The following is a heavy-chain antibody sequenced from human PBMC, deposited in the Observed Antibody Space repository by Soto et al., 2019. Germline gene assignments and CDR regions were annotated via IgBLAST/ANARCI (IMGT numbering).Heavy chain of an antibody. J-gene: IGHJ3*02. CDR1: GGSISSYY. Sequence: PSETLSLTCTVSGGSISSYYCSWIRQPPGKGLEWIGYIYYSGSTNYNPSLKSRVTISVDTSKNQFSLKLSSVTAADTAVYYCARGIWFGELLGAFDIWGQGTMVTVSS. V-gene: IGHV4-59*01. CDR3: ARGIWFGELLGAFDI. CDR2: IYYSGST. D-gene: IGHD3-10*01.